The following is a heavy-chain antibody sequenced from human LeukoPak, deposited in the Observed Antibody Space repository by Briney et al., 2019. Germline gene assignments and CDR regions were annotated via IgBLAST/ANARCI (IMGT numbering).Heavy chain of an antibody. Sequence: PSETLSLTCTVSGGSISSYYWSWIRQPPGKGLEWIGYIYNRGSTNYNPSLKSRVTISVDTSKNQFSLKLSSVTAADTAVYYCARAPREYYGMDVWGRGTTVTVSS. CDR3: ARAPREYYGMDV. V-gene: IGHV4-59*01. CDR1: GGSISSYY. J-gene: IGHJ6*02. CDR2: IYNRGST.